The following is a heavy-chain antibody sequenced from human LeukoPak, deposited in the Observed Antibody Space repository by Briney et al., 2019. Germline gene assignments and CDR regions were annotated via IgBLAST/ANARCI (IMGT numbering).Heavy chain of an antibody. CDR2: FYSSGSI. D-gene: IGHD5/OR15-5a*01. CDR3: ARDHLVSPGLIDY. V-gene: IGHV4-61*02. J-gene: IGHJ4*02. Sequence: PSQTLSLTCAVSGGSISSGSRYWNWIRQPAGKGLEWIGRFYSSGSISYNPSLESRVTISVDTSKNQFSLKLTSVTAADAAVYYCARDHLVSPGLIDYWGRGTLVTVSS. CDR1: GGSISSGSRY.